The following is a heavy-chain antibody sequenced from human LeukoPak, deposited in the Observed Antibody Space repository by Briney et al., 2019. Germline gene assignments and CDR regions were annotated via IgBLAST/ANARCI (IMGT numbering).Heavy chain of an antibody. Sequence: GGSLRLSRAASGXTFSSYAFHWVRQAPGKGLERVAVISADGNSQKYADSVKGRFTISRDDSKNTLYLQMNSLSAEDTAVYYCARRHYYGSGNYKGNGMDVWGQGTTVTVSS. D-gene: IGHD3-10*01. CDR3: ARRHYYGSGNYKGNGMDV. V-gene: IGHV3-30*04. CDR2: ISADGNSQ. CDR1: GXTFSSYA. J-gene: IGHJ6*02.